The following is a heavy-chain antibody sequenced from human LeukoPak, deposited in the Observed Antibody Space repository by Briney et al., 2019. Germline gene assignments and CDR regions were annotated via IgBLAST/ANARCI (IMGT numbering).Heavy chain of an antibody. D-gene: IGHD2-2*01. CDR2: IKSETDDGTT. V-gene: IGHV3-15*01. CDR3: TTMTVVPTDY. Sequence: GGSLRLSWAASGFTFSNAWMSWVRQAPGKGLEWVGCIKSETDDGTTDYAAPVKGRFTISRDDSKNTLYLQMNSLKTEDTAVYYCTTMTVVPTDYWGQGTLVTVSS. CDR1: GFTFSNAW. J-gene: IGHJ4*02.